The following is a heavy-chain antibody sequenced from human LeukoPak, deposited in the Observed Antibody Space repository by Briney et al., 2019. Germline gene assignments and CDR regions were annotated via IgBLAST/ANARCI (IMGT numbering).Heavy chain of an antibody. CDR1: GGSIGSDNW. CDR3: TKSDGYGLIRI. CDR2: IYHSGST. D-gene: IGHD3-10*01. J-gene: IGHJ3*02. Sequence: SETLSLTCAVSGGSIGSDNWWTWVRQPPGKGLEWIGEIYHSGSTNYNPSLKSRVTISLDTSKNQFSLKVISMTAADTAAYYCTKSDGYGLIRICGRGTMVTVSS. V-gene: IGHV4-4*02.